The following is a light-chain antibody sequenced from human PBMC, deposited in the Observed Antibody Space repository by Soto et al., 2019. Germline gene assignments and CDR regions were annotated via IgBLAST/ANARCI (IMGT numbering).Light chain of an antibody. CDR3: QQYGYSPIT. CDR2: AAS. CDR1: QSVSSGY. Sequence: EIVLTQSTCTLSLSPGERATLSWRASQSVSSGYLAWYQQKNGQAPRLVIYAASSRATGSPDRFSGGGSGTDFTLTISRLETEDFAVYYCQQYGYSPITFGQGTRLEIK. J-gene: IGKJ5*01. V-gene: IGKV3-20*01.